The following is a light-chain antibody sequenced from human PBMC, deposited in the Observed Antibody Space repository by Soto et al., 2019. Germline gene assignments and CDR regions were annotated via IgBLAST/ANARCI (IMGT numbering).Light chain of an antibody. CDR2: GAS. V-gene: IGKV3D-15*01. CDR3: QQRSNWPPT. CDR1: QSVSSD. Sequence: EIVMTHSPATLSVSPCEGATLSFRASQSVSSDLVWYQQKPGQAPRLLISGASTRATGIPARFSGSGSGTDFTLTITSLEPEDFAVYYCQQRSNWPPTFGQGTKVDIK. J-gene: IGKJ1*01.